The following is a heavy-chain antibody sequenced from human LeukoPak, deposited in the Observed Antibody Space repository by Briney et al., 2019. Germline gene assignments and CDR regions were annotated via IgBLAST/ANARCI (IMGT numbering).Heavy chain of an antibody. CDR2: IKSKTDGGTT. CDR1: GFTFSNAW. CDR3: TTVFQPIAAAENTDY. D-gene: IGHD6-13*01. Sequence: AGGSLRLSCAASGFTFSNAWMSWVRQAPGKGLEWVGRIKSKTDGGTTDYAAPVKGRFTISRDDSKNTLYLQMNSLKTEDTAVYYCTTVFQPIAAAENTDYWGQGTLVTVSS. V-gene: IGHV3-15*01. J-gene: IGHJ4*02.